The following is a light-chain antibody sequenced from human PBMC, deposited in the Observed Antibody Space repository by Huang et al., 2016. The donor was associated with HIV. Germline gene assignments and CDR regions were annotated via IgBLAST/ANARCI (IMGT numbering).Light chain of an antibody. V-gene: IGKV1-39*01. J-gene: IGKJ1*01. CDR2: ATF. CDR3: QPSQGLPRT. CDR1: QNIGTS. Sequence: DIQMTQSPSSLSASVGDRVTITCRASQNIGTSLNWYQQKPGQAPKLLIYATFNLHFGIPSRFSGGGSGTSFTLTISNLQPDDFATYFCQPSQGLPRTFGRGTKVDI.